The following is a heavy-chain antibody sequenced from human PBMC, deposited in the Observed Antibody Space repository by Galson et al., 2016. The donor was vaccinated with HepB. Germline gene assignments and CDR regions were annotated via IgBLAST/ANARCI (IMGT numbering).Heavy chain of an antibody. V-gene: IGHV5-51*03. CDR3: AREAGDFDY. CDR2: IYPDDSDT. Sequence: QSGAEVKKPGESLKISCKASGYSFRTSWIAWVRQMPGKGLEWMGIIYPDDSDTRYSPSFQGQVTISAGKSISTAFLQWSSLKASDTAIYYCAREAGDFDYWGQGTLVTVSS. CDR1: GYSFRTSW. J-gene: IGHJ4*02. D-gene: IGHD3-16*01.